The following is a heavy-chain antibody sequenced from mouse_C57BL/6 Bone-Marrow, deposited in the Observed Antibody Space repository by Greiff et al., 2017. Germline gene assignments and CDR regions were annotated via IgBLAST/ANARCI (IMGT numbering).Heavy chain of an antibody. J-gene: IGHJ1*03. CDR2: ISNLAYSI. CDR1: GFTFSDYG. V-gene: IGHV5-15*01. CDR3: ARQNDGYYGWYFDV. D-gene: IGHD2-3*01. Sequence: DVKLQESGGGLVQPGGSLKLSCAASGFTFSDYGMAWVRQAPRKGPEWVAFISNLAYSIYYADTVTGRFTISRENAKNTLYLEMSSLRSEDTAMYYCARQNDGYYGWYFDVWGTGTTVTVSS.